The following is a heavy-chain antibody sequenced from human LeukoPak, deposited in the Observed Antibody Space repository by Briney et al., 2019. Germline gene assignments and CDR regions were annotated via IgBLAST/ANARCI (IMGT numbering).Heavy chain of an antibody. CDR1: GGTFSSYA. V-gene: IGHV1-69*13. Sequence: SVKVSCKASGGTFSSYAISWVRQAPGQGLEWMGGIIPIFGTANYAQKFQGRVTITADESTSTAYMELSSLRSEDTAVYYCARTHYYDSSGYYSFYYYYGMDVWGQGTTVTVSS. D-gene: IGHD3-22*01. J-gene: IGHJ6*02. CDR3: ARTHYYDSSGYYSFYYYYGMDV. CDR2: IIPIFGTA.